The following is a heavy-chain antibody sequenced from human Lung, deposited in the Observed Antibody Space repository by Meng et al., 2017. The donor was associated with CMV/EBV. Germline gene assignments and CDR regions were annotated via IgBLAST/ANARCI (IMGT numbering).Heavy chain of an antibody. Sequence: QVQLVQSGAELKKPGASGKVSCKASGYTFTRHAINWVRQAPGQGLEWMGWMNTKTGNPTYAQGFTGRFVFSLDTSVSTAYLQISSLKAEDTAMYYCARDDNGAPDYWGQGTLVTVSS. J-gene: IGHJ4*02. CDR2: MNTKTGNP. CDR3: ARDDNGAPDY. V-gene: IGHV7-4-1*02. D-gene: IGHD1-14*01. CDR1: GYTFTRHA.